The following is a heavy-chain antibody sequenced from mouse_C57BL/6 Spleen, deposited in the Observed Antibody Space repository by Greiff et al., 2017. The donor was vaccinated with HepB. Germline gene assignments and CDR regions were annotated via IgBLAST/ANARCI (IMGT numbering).Heavy chain of an antibody. Sequence: EVQLQQSGAELVRPGASVKLSCTASGFNIKDDYMHWVKQRPEQGLEWIGWIDPENGDTEYASKFQGKSTITADTSSNTAYLQLSSLTSEDTAVYYCTTDDSSYAWFAYWGQGTLVTVSA. CDR3: TTDDSSYAWFAY. J-gene: IGHJ3*01. D-gene: IGHD1-1*01. CDR2: IDPENGDT. CDR1: GFNIKDDY. V-gene: IGHV14-4*01.